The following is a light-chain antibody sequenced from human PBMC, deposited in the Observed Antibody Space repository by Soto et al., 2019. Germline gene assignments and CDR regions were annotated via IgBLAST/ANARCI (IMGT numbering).Light chain of an antibody. J-gene: IGKJ2*01. CDR2: GAS. Sequence: EMVLTQSPGTLSLSPGERATLSCRASQSVTSNYLAWYHQKPGQAPRLLIYGASSRATGIPDRFSGSGSGADFTLTISRLEPEDFAVYYCQQYGSSPYTFGRGTKLEIK. V-gene: IGKV3-20*01. CDR3: QQYGSSPYT. CDR1: QSVTSNY.